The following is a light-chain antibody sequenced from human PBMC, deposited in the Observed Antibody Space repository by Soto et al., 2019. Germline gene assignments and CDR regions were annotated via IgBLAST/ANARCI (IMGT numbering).Light chain of an antibody. Sequence: EIVLTQSPGTLSLSPGERATLSCRASQSVSSSSLAWYQQRPGQAPRLLIYTASSRAPGIPDRFSGSGSGTDFTLTISRLEPEDFAVYYCQHYGTSMWTFGQGTKVDIK. CDR1: QSVSSSS. CDR3: QHYGTSMWT. J-gene: IGKJ1*01. CDR2: TAS. V-gene: IGKV3-20*01.